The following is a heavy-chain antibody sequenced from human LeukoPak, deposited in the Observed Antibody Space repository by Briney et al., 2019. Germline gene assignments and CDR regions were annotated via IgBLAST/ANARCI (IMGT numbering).Heavy chain of an antibody. CDR1: GYSFTSYG. V-gene: IGHV1-18*01. Sequence: ASVKVSCKTSGYSFTSYGVTWVRQAPGQGLEWMGWIGGYTGHTNYVQKFQGRVTITTDTSTSTAYMELRSLTSDDTAVYYCARGFGMLWFGELFPTNSYYYGMDVWGQGTTVTVSS. CDR2: IGGYTGHT. D-gene: IGHD3-10*01. J-gene: IGHJ6*02. CDR3: ARGFGMLWFGELFPTNSYYYGMDV.